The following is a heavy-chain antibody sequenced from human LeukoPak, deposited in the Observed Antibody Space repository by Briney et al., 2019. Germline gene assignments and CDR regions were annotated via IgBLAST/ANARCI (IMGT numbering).Heavy chain of an antibody. CDR1: GYTFTGYY. J-gene: IGHJ4*02. CDR3: ARSTRRAAARKYYFDY. CDR2: INPNSGGT. D-gene: IGHD6-13*01. V-gene: IGHV1-2*02. Sequence: ASVKVSCKASGYTFTGYYMHWVRQAPGQGLEWMGWINPNSGGTNYAQKFQGRVTMTRDTSISTAYMELSRLRSDDTAVYYCARSTRRAAARKYYFDYWGQGTLVTVSS.